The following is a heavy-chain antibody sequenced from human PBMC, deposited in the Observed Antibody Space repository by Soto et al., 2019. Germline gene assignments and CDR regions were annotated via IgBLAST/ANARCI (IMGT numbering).Heavy chain of an antibody. CDR1: GGSISSYY. Sequence: SETLSLTCTVSGGSISSYYWSWVRQPPGKGLEWIGYIYYTGSTNYNPSLKSRVTISLDTSKNQFSLKLNSMTAADTAVYYCARHNYGSGSTYFDYWGQGTLVTGSS. CDR3: ARHNYGSGSTYFDY. D-gene: IGHD3-10*01. V-gene: IGHV4-59*08. CDR2: IYYTGST. J-gene: IGHJ4*02.